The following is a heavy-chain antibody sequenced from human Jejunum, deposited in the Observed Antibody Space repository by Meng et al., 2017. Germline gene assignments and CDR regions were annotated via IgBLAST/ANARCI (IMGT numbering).Heavy chain of an antibody. CDR2: IKSDGSNI. Sequence: VQLVACGGGLAQPGGSLRLSCAASGFTFNNYWMFWVRQGPGKGLVWVSSIKSDGSNIGYADSVQGRFTISRDNAKNTLYLQMNSLRAEDTAVYYCARDSGKASFDYWGQGTLVTVSS. D-gene: IGHD3-10*01. CDR1: GFTFNNYW. CDR3: ARDSGKASFDY. V-gene: IGHV3-74*01. J-gene: IGHJ4*02.